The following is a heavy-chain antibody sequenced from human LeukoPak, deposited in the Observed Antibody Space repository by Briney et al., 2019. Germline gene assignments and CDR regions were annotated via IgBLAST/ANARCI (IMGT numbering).Heavy chain of an antibody. V-gene: IGHV3-7*01. Sequence: PGGSLRLSCAASGFTFSNYWMSWVRQAPEKGLEWVANIKQDGSEKYYVDSVKGRFTISRDDAKNSLYLQMNSLRAEDTAVYYCEVAATRFDYWGQGTLVTVSS. J-gene: IGHJ4*02. D-gene: IGHD1-26*01. CDR1: GFTFSNYW. CDR2: IKQDGSEK. CDR3: EVAATRFDY.